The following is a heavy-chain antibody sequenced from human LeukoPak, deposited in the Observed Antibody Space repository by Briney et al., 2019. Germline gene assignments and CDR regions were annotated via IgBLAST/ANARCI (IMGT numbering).Heavy chain of an antibody. CDR1: GYTFTSYG. CDR3: ARTTLRELPDY. Sequence: ASVTVSFKASGYTFTSYGISWVRQAPGQGLEWMGWISAYNGNTNYAQKLQGRVTMTTDTSTSTAYMGLRSLRSDDTAVYYCARTTLRELPDYWGQGTLVTVSS. V-gene: IGHV1-18*01. J-gene: IGHJ4*02. D-gene: IGHD1-26*01. CDR2: ISAYNGNT.